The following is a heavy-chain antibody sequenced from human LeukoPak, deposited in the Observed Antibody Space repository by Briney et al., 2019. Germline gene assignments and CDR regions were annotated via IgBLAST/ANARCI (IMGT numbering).Heavy chain of an antibody. J-gene: IGHJ3*02. D-gene: IGHD3-22*01. CDR1: DYTFTSYG. V-gene: IGHV1-18*01. CDR2: ISTYNGDT. CDR3: ARNGDLYYHDSSGYWAFDI. Sequence: GASVKVSCMASDYTFTSYGISWVRQAPGQGLEWMGWISTYNGDTNYAQKLQDRVTMTTDTSTSTAYMELRSLRSDDTAVYYCARNGDLYYHDSSGYWAFDIWGQGTMVTVSS.